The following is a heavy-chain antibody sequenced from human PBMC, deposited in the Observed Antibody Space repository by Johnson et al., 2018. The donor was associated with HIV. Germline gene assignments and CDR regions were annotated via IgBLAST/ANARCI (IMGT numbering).Heavy chain of an antibody. D-gene: IGHD6-19*01. CDR1: GFTFSSFA. J-gene: IGHJ3*01. Sequence: QVQLVESGGGVVQPGTSLRLSCAASGFTFSSFAMHWVRQAPGKGLEWMAFISYDGSNKYFTDSVRGRFTISRDNSNNILFLQMSSLRSDDTAVYFCARVQRSGWFHTDAFDLWGQGTMVTVSS. CDR2: ISYDGSNK. CDR3: ARVQRSGWFHTDAFDL. V-gene: IGHV3-30-3*01.